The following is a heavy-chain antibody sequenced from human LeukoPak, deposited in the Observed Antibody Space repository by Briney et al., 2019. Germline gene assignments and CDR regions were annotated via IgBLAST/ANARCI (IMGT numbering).Heavy chain of an antibody. CDR1: GGTFSSYA. V-gene: IGHV1-69*13. CDR3: ARQGGYSRFYYYYGMDV. Sequence: ASVKVSCKASGGTFSSYAISWVRQAPGQGLEWMGGIIPIFGTANYAQKFQGRVTITADESTSTAYMELSSLRSKDTAVYYCARQGGYSRFYYYYGMDVWGQGTTVTVSS. D-gene: IGHD5-18*01. J-gene: IGHJ6*02. CDR2: IIPIFGTA.